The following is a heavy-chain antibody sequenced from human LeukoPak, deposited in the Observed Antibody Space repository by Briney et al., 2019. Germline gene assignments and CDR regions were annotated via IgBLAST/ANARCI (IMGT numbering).Heavy chain of an antibody. CDR3: ARSNGSPLHYYYMDA. V-gene: IGHV3-30*04. Sequence: PGGSLRLSCAASGCTFSSYAMHWVRQAPGKGLEWVAVISYDGSNKYYADSVKGRFTTSRDNSKNTLYLQMNSLRAEDTAVYSCARSNGSPLHYYYMDAWGKGTTVTVSS. CDR1: GCTFSSYA. J-gene: IGHJ6*03. D-gene: IGHD1-26*01. CDR2: ISYDGSNK.